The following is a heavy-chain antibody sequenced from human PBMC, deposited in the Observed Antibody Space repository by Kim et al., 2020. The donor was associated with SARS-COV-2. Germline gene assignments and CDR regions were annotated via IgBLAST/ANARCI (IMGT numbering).Heavy chain of an antibody. V-gene: IGHV3-33*01. CDR3: ARETWRRFWTPITMVRGVLDRGIDV. J-gene: IGHJ6*02. CDR2: IWYDGSNK. D-gene: IGHD3-10*01. Sequence: GGSLRLSCAASGFTFSSYGMHWVRQAPGKGLEWVAVIWYDGSNKYYADSVKGRFTISRDNSKNTLYLQMNSLRAEDTAVYYCARETWRRFWTPITMVRGVLDRGIDVWGRGTTLTVSS. CDR1: GFTFSSYG.